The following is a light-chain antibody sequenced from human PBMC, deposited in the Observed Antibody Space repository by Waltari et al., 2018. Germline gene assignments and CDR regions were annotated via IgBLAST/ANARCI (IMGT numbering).Light chain of an antibody. CDR1: QSISSQ. CDR2: GAS. Sequence: EIVMTQSPAPLSVSPGERATLSCRASQSISSQLAWYQQKPGQAPRLLIYGASTRATGIPARFSGSGAGTEFTLTISSLQSEDFAVDFCQQYHESPPITFGPGTKVDIK. CDR3: QQYHESPPIT. J-gene: IGKJ3*01. V-gene: IGKV3-15*01.